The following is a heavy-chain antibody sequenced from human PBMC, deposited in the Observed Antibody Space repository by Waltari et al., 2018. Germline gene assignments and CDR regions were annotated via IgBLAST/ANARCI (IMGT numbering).Heavy chain of an antibody. Sequence: QVQLQESGPGLVKPSETLSLTRAVSGDSINNYYWSWIRQPPGKELEWIGYVAYNGRNNYNPSLKSRVTISVDTSKTQFSLKLTYVTAADTAVYFCGRSYDFWSGYPVDYWGPGKLVTVSS. J-gene: IGHJ4*02. CDR3: GRSYDFWSGYPVDY. CDR2: VAYNGRN. V-gene: IGHV4-59*01. CDR1: GDSINNYY. D-gene: IGHD3-3*01.